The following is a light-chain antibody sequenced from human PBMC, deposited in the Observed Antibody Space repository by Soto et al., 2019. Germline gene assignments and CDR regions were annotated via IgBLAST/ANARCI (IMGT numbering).Light chain of an antibody. J-gene: IGKJ2*01. V-gene: IGKV1-17*03. CDR3: LQHNTYPYT. Sequence: DVQMAQSPSAMSASVGDRVTIACRASQDISSFVAWFQHKPGRAPERLIYETSNLQPGVPSRFSGSGSVTEFTLAISGLQPEYFATYYCLQHNTYPYTFGQGTKLEIK. CDR2: ETS. CDR1: QDISSF.